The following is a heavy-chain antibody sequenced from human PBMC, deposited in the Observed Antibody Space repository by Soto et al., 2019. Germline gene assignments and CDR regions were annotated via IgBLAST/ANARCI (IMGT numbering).Heavy chain of an antibody. V-gene: IGHV3-48*02. J-gene: IGHJ5*02. Sequence: GGSLRLSCAASGFTFSSYSMNWVRQAPGKGLEWVSYISSSSSTIYYADSVKGRFTISRDNAKNSLYLQMNSLRDEDTAVYYCARDVNYYDSSGYYNWFDPWGQGTLVTVSS. D-gene: IGHD3-22*01. CDR3: ARDVNYYDSSGYYNWFDP. CDR2: ISSSSSTI. CDR1: GFTFSSYS.